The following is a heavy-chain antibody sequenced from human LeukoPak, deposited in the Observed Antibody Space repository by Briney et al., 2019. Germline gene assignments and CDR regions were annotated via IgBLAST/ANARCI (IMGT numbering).Heavy chain of an antibody. CDR1: GFTFRSYA. CDR3: AKLLNDYGDYYFDY. D-gene: IGHD4-17*01. J-gene: IGHJ4*02. CDR2: IRYDGRNK. Sequence: PGKSLRLSCASSGFTFRSYAMHWVRQAPGKGLEWVGFIRYDGRNKYYADFVKGRFTISRDNSKNTLYLQMNSLRAEDTAVYYCAKLLNDYGDYYFDYWGQGTLVTVSS. V-gene: IGHV3-30*02.